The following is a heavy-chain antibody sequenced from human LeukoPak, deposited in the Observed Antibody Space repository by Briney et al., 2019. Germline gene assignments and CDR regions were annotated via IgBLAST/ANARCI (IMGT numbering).Heavy chain of an antibody. CDR1: GGTFSSYA. V-gene: IGHV1-69*06. CDR3: ARTSGGYYYYYMDV. J-gene: IGHJ6*03. D-gene: IGHD1-26*01. CDR2: IIPIFGTA. Sequence: WASVKVSCKASGGTFSSYAISWVRQAPGQGLEWMGGIIPIFGTANYAQKFQGRVTITADKSTSTAYMELSSLRSEDTAVYYCARTSGGYYYYYMDVWGKGTTVTVSS.